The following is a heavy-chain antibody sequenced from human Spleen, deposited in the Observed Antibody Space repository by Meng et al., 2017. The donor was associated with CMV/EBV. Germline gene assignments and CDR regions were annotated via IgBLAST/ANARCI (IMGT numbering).Heavy chain of an antibody. CDR1: GLTVSSTD. CDR3: ARGFGQRGPDY. V-gene: IGHV3-66*01. D-gene: IGHD3-10*01. Sequence: EGELEGSGGGWVQPGGCLPLCCAASGLTVSSTDMRWVRQAPGKGLEWVSVIYSGGSTYNADSVKGRFTISRDNSKNTLYLQMNSLRAEDTAVYYCARGFGQRGPDYWGQGTLVTVSS. CDR2: IYSGGST. J-gene: IGHJ4*02.